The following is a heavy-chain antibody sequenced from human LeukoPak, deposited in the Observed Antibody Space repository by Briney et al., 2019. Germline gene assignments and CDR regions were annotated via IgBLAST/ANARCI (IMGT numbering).Heavy chain of an antibody. D-gene: IGHD4-17*01. Sequence: PGGSLRLSCAASGFTFSSYGMHWVRQAPGKGLEWVAVISYDGSNKYYADSVKGRFTISRDNSKNTPYLQMNSLRAEDTAVYYCARDRTVTTTYYYYGMDVWGQGTTVTVSS. CDR3: ARDRTVTTTYYYYGMDV. V-gene: IGHV3-30*03. CDR1: GFTFSSYG. J-gene: IGHJ6*02. CDR2: ISYDGSNK.